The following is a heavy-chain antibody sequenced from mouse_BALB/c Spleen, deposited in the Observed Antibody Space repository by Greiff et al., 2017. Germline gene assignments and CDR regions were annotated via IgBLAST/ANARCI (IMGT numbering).Heavy chain of an antibody. V-gene: IGHV1-77*01. Sequence: QVQLQQSGAELARPGASVKLSCKASGYTFTDYYINWVKQRTGQGLEWIGEIYPGSGNTYYNEKFKGKATLTADKSSSTAYMQLSSLTSEDSAVYFCARERPYYGSSDYNYAMDYWGQGTSVTVSS. CDR3: ARERPYYGSSDYNYAMDY. CDR2: IYPGSGNT. J-gene: IGHJ4*01. CDR1: GYTFTDYY. D-gene: IGHD1-1*01.